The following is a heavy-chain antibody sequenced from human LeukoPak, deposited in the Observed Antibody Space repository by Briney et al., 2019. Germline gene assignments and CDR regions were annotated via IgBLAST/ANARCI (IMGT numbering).Heavy chain of an antibody. Sequence: PSETLSLTCTVSGGSISSSSYYWGWIRQPPGKGLEWIGSIYYSGSTNYNPSLKSRVTISVDTSKNQFSLKLSSVTAADTAVYYCARGRDSSGPLRYYYYYMDVWGKGTTVTVSS. J-gene: IGHJ6*03. V-gene: IGHV4-39*07. CDR1: GGSISSSSYY. CDR3: ARGRDSSGPLRYYYYYMDV. CDR2: IYYSGST. D-gene: IGHD3-22*01.